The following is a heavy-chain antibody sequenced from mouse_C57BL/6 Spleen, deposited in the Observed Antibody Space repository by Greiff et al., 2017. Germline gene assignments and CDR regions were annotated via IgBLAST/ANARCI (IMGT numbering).Heavy chain of an antibody. CDR2: IYPGSGNT. D-gene: IGHD1-1*01. V-gene: IGHV1-76*01. J-gene: IGHJ2*01. Sequence: VQLVESGAELVRPGASVKLSCKASGYTFTDYYINWVKQRPGQGLEWIARIYPGSGNTYYNEKFKGKATLTAEKSSSTAYMQLSSLTSEDSAVYFCARWTTVVAFDYWGQGTTLTVSS. CDR1: GYTFTDYY. CDR3: ARWTTVVAFDY.